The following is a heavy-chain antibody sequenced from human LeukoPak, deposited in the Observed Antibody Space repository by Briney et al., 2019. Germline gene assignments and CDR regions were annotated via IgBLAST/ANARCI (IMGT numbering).Heavy chain of an antibody. J-gene: IGHJ4*02. Sequence: SETLSLTCTVSGGSISSYYWSWIRQPPGKGLEWIGYINYSGSTNYNPSLKSRVTISVDTSKNQFSLELRSVTAADAAVYYCARTYCDSTTCYRFDYWGQGTLVTVSS. CDR1: GGSISSYY. CDR3: ARTYCDSTTCYRFDY. CDR2: INYSGST. D-gene: IGHD2-2*01. V-gene: IGHV4-59*08.